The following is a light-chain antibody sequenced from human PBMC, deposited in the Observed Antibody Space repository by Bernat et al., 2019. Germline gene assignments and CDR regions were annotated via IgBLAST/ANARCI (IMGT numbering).Light chain of an antibody. V-gene: IGKV2-30*02. J-gene: IGKJ1*01. Sequence: DVVMTQSPLSLLVTLRQPASISCRSSQSLVHTDGNTYLNWFHQRPGQPPRRLIHKVSNRDSGIPDRFSGSGSGTYFTLEISRVEAEDAGLYYCMQGTHWPLWTFGQGTKVEIE. CDR1: QSLVHTDGNTY. CDR3: MQGTHWPLWT. CDR2: KVS.